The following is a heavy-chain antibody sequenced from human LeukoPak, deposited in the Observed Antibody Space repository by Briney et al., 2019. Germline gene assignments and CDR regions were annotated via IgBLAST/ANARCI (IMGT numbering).Heavy chain of an antibody. D-gene: IGHD6-13*01. J-gene: IGHJ4*02. CDR2: FHNSGNT. V-gene: IGHV4-59*08. CDR1: GGSISSYY. CDR3: ARRAAALDY. Sequence: PSETLSLTCTVSGGSISSYYWSWIRQPPGKRLEWIGYFHNSGNTNYNPSLSSRITMSVDTSKNQFSLKLNSVTAADTAVYYCARRAAALDYWGQGTLVTVSS.